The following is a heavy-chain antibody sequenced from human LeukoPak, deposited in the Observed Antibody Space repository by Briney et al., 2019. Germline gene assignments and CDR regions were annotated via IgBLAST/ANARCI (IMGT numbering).Heavy chain of an antibody. CDR2: INPNSGGT. J-gene: IGHJ6*02. Sequence: GASVKVSCKASGYTFTGYYMHWVRQAPGQGLEWMGWINPNSGGTNYAQKFQGRVTMTRDTSISTAYMELSRLRSDDTAVYYCARDQGVAHYYGMDVWGQGTTVTVSS. CDR1: GYTFTGYY. V-gene: IGHV1-2*02. CDR3: ARDQGVAHYYGMDV.